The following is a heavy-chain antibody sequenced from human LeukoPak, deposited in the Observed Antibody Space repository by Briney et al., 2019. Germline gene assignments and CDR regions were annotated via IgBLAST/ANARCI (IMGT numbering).Heavy chain of an antibody. V-gene: IGHV3-30*03. CDR3: ASMVVALC. J-gene: IGHJ4*02. Sequence: GGSLRLSCAASGFTFSNYGMHWVRQAPGKGLEWVALISYDGSNKYYADSVKGRFTISRDNSKNTLYLQMNSLRAEDTAVYYCASMVVALCWGLGTLVTVSS. CDR1: GFTFSNYG. CDR2: ISYDGSNK. D-gene: IGHD2-15*01.